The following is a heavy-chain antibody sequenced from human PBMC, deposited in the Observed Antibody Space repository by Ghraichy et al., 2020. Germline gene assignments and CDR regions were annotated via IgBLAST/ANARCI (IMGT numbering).Heavy chain of an antibody. V-gene: IGHV4-61*01. D-gene: IGHD3-9*01. Sequence: SETLSLTCTVSGGSVSSGSYYWSWIRQPPGKGLEWIGYIYYSGSTNYNPSLKSRVTISVDTSKNQFSLKLSSVTAADTAVYYCARFSPWYDILTGVRTWGQGTLVTVSS. CDR3: ARFSPWYDILTGVRT. CDR1: GGSVSSGSYY. CDR2: IYYSGST. J-gene: IGHJ5*02.